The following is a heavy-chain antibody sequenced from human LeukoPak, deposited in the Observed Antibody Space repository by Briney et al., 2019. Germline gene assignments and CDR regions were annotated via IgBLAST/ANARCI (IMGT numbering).Heavy chain of an antibody. D-gene: IGHD2-15*01. CDR1: GYTFTGYY. CDR3: AREAFYCSGGSCYLDY. CDR2: INPNSGGT. V-gene: IGHV1-2*04. Sequence: TSVKVSCKASGYTFTGYYMHWVRQAPGQGLEWMGWINPNSGGTNYAQKFQGWVTMTRDTSISTAYMELSRLRSDDTAVYYCAREAFYCSGGSCYLDYWGQGTLVTVSS. J-gene: IGHJ4*02.